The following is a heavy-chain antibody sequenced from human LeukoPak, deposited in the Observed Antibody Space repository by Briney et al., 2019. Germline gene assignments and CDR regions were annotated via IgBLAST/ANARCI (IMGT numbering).Heavy chain of an antibody. V-gene: IGHV1-18*01. Sequence: ASVKVSCKASGYTFTSYGISWVRQAPGQGLEWMGWISAYNGNTNYAQKLQGRVTMTTDTSTSTAYMELRSLRSDDTAVYYCARVFPSSYYDFWSGYSLRYGMDVWGQGTTVTVSS. D-gene: IGHD3-3*01. CDR2: ISAYNGNT. J-gene: IGHJ6*02. CDR3: ARVFPSSYYDFWSGYSLRYGMDV. CDR1: GYTFTSYG.